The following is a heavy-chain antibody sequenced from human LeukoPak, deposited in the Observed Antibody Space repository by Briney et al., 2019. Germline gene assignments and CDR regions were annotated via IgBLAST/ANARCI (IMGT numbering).Heavy chain of an antibody. CDR2: ISAYNGNT. CDR3: AAPQPRYFDWLLLDY. J-gene: IGHJ4*02. CDR1: GYTFTSYG. D-gene: IGHD3-9*01. V-gene: IGHV1-18*01. Sequence: ASVTVSCKASGYTFTSYGISWVRQAPGQGLEWMGWISAYNGNTNYAQKLQGRVTMTTDTSTSTAYMELRSLRSDDTAVYYCAAPQPRYFDWLLLDYWGRGTLVTVSS.